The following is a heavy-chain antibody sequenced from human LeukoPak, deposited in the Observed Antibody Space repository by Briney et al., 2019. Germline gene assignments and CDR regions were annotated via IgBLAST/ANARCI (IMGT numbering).Heavy chain of an antibody. J-gene: IGHJ4*02. D-gene: IGHD2-2*02. CDR1: GYTFISYG. CDR3: ARLYTNYFDS. CDR2: ISPNNGNT. V-gene: IGHV1-18*04. Sequence: ASVKVSCKASGYTFISYGISWVRQAPGQGLEWMGRISPNNGNTNDAQKFEGRVTMTTDTSTSTACMELRSLRSDDTAMYYCARLYTNYFDSWGQGTLVTVSS.